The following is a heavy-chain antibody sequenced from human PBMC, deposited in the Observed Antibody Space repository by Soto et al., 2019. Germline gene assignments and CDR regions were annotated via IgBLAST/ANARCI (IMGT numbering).Heavy chain of an antibody. V-gene: IGHV1-46*01. D-gene: IGHD6-19*01. CDR1: GYTFTSYY. CDR2: INPSGGST. CDR3: ARDQGIAVAGRTHWGVYYGMDV. Sequence: QVQLVQSGAEVKKPGASVKVSCKASGYTFTSYYMHWVRQAPGQGLEWMGIINPSGGSTSYAQKFQGRVTMTRDTSTSTVYMELSSLRSEDTAVYYCARDQGIAVAGRTHWGVYYGMDVWGQGTTVTVSS. J-gene: IGHJ6*02.